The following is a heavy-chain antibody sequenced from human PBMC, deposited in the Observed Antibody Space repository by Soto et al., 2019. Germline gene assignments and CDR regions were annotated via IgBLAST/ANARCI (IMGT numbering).Heavy chain of an antibody. CDR1: GGTFSSYT. CDR3: XXXXXXXXXXXENWFDP. CDR2: IVPVLGIA. V-gene: IGHV1-69*02. J-gene: IGHJ5*02. Sequence: QVQLVQSGAEVKKPGSSVKVSCKTSGGTFSSYTISWVXXXXXXXXXWMGRIVPVLGIANYAQKFQGRVTITADKXXXXXXXXXXXXXXXXXXXXXXXXXXXXXXXXXENWFDPWGQGTLVTVSS.